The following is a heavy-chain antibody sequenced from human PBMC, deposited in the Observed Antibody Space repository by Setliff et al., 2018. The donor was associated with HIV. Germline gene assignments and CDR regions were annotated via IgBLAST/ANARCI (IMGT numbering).Heavy chain of an antibody. D-gene: IGHD6-13*01. V-gene: IGHV1-69*13. Sequence: SVKVSCKTSGGTLSNYVITWVRQAPGQGLEWMGMIIPMYNIPAYAQKFQGRVTFTADEPTSTAYMELSSLSSEDTAVYYCARDQTGVAAAAFGGGSAWSDEGFDIWGQGTMVTVSS. CDR3: ARDQTGVAAAAFGGGSAWSDEGFDI. CDR2: IIPMYNIP. CDR1: GGTLSNYV. J-gene: IGHJ3*02.